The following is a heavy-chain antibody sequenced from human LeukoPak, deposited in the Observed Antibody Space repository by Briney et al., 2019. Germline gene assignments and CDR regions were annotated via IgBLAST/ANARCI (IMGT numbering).Heavy chain of an antibody. Sequence: KPSETLSLTCIVSGGSISSSIYYWAWVRQPPGKGLEWIGTVFYNGATQYSPSLRSRVTISIDTSTNQFSLKLTSVTAADTALYYCARALRYDNSDSGAFWGQGTVVTVSS. CDR2: VFYNGAT. V-gene: IGHV4-39*07. D-gene: IGHD3-22*01. J-gene: IGHJ3*01. CDR3: ARALRYDNSDSGAF. CDR1: GGSISSSIYY.